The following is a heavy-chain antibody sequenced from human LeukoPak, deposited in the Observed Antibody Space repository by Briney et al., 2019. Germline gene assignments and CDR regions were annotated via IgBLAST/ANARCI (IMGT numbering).Heavy chain of an antibody. Sequence: GGSLRLSCAASGFTFSSYWMSWVRQAPGKGLEWVANIKQDGSEKYYVDSVKGRFTISRDNAKNSLYLQMNSLRAEDTAVYYCARVPQMYYDFWSGYSYYYYYMDVWGKGTTVTVSS. V-gene: IGHV3-7*01. CDR3: ARVPQMYYDFWSGYSYYYYYMDV. CDR1: GFTFSSYW. J-gene: IGHJ6*03. CDR2: IKQDGSEK. D-gene: IGHD3-3*01.